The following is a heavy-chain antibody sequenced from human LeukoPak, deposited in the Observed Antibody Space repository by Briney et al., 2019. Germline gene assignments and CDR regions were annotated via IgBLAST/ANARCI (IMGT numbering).Heavy chain of an antibody. CDR1: GFTFDDYA. J-gene: IGHJ3*02. CDR3: ATTIAAAGIWDAFDI. Sequence: GGSLRLSCAASGFTFDDYAMHWVRQAPGKGLEWVSGISWNSGSIGYADSVKGRFTISRDNAKNSLCLQMNSLRAEDMALYYCATTIAAAGIWDAFDIWGQGTMVTVSS. V-gene: IGHV3-9*03. CDR2: ISWNSGSI. D-gene: IGHD6-13*01.